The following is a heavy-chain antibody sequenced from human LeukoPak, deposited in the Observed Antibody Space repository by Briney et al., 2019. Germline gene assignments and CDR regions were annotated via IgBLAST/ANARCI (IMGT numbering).Heavy chain of an antibody. J-gene: IGHJ4*02. V-gene: IGHV1-18*01. CDR3: ARAGSGSGWYFDY. D-gene: IGHD6-19*01. CDR1: GYDFTSVG. Sequence: ASVKVSCTSSGYDFTSVGITWVRRAPGQGLEWMGWISPYNGNTRYAQKFQGRVAMTTDTSTTTAYMELRGLRFNATAVYYCARAGSGSGWYFDYWGQGTLVTVSS. CDR2: ISPYNGNT.